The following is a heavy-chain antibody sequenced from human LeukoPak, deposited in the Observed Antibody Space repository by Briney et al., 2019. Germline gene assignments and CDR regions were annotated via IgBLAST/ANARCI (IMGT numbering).Heavy chain of an antibody. CDR3: AIWVSGLYFDY. J-gene: IGHJ4*02. V-gene: IGHV4-59*01. Sequence: SETLSLTCTVSGGSISSYYWSWIRQPPGKGLEWIWYIYYSGSTNYNPSLKSRVTISVDTSKNQFSLKLSSVTAADTAVYYCAIWVSGLYFDYWGQGTLVTVSS. CDR2: IYYSGST. CDR1: GGSISSYY. D-gene: IGHD2-8*02.